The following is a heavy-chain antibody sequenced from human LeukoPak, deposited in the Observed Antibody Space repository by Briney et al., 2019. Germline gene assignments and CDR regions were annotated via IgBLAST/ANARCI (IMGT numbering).Heavy chain of an antibody. CDR1: GGSISSSSYY. J-gene: IGHJ4*01. D-gene: IGHD2-15*01. V-gene: IGHV4-39*01. Sequence: SETLSLTCTVSGGSISSSSYYWGWIRQPPGKGLEWIGSIYYSGSTYYNPSLKSRATISVDTSKNQFSLKLSSVPAADTAVYYCARAVLSYCRGGSCPYFDYWGQGTLVTVSS. CDR3: ARAVLSYCRGGSCPYFDY. CDR2: IYYSGST.